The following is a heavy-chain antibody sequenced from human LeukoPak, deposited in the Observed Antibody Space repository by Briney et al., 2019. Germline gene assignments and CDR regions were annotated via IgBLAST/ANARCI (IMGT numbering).Heavy chain of an antibody. J-gene: IGHJ4*02. V-gene: IGHV1-2*06. CDR3: ARGTSGYYLGAPNY. Sequence: GASVKVSCKASGYTFTGYYMHWVRQAPGQGLEWMGRINPNSGGTNYAQKFQGRVTMTRDTSIGTAYMELSRLRSDDTAVYYCARGTSGYYLGAPNYWGQGTLVTVSS. D-gene: IGHD3-22*01. CDR2: INPNSGGT. CDR1: GYTFTGYY.